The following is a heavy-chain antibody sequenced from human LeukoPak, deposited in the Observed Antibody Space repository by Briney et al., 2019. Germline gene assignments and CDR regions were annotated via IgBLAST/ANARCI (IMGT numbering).Heavy chain of an antibody. V-gene: IGHV3-23*01. CDR1: GFTFSSYA. CDR3: AKDISLAYDSSGYYSYFDY. CDR2: ISGSGGST. Sequence: GGSLRLSCAASGFTFSSYAMSWVRQAPGKGLEWVSAISGSGGSTYYADSVKGRFTISRDNAKNSLYLQMNSLRAEDTALYYCAKDISLAYDSSGYYSYFDYWGQGTLVTVSS. D-gene: IGHD3-22*01. J-gene: IGHJ4*02.